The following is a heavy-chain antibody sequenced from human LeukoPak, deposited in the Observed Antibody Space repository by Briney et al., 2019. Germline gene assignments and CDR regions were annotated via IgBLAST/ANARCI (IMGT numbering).Heavy chain of an antibody. Sequence: GGSLRLSCAASGFTFSTYSMNWVRQAPGKGLEWVSYISGSSSNIYYADSVKGRFTISRENAKTLLYLQMNSLRAGDTAVYYCARGVVPDYWGQGTLVTVPS. CDR2: ISGSSSNI. CDR1: GFTFSTYS. D-gene: IGHD6-6*01. J-gene: IGHJ4*02. V-gene: IGHV3-48*01. CDR3: ARGVVPDY.